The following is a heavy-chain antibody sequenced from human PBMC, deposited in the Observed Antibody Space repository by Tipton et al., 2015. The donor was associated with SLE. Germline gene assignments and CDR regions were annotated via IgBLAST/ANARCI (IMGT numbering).Heavy chain of an antibody. J-gene: IGHJ6*02. V-gene: IGHV3-33*01. D-gene: IGHD3-10*01. Sequence: SLRLSCAASGFTFSSYGMHWVRQAPGKGLEWVAVIWYDGSNKYYADSVKGRFTISRDNSKNTLYLQMNSLRAEDTAVYYCARVLGDYYYGMDVWGQGTTVTVSS. CDR2: IWYDGSNK. CDR3: ARVLGDYYYGMDV. CDR1: GFTFSSYG.